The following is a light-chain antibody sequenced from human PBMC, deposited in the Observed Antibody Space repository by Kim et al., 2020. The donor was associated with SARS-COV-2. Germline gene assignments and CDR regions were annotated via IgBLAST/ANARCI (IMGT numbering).Light chain of an antibody. Sequence: SYELTQPPSVSVAPGETARITCGGNNIGSTSVHWYQQKPGQAPVLVIYYDRVRPSGIPERFSGSNSGNTATLTISRVEAGDEADYYCQVWDTISDHQGVF. CDR2: YDR. J-gene: IGLJ1*01. CDR1: NIGSTS. V-gene: IGLV3-21*04. CDR3: QVWDTISDHQGV.